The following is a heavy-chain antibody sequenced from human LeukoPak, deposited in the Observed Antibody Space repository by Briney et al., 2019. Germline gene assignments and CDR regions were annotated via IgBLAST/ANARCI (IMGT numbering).Heavy chain of an antibody. V-gene: IGHV4-39*01. D-gene: IGHD3-22*01. CDR3: ARQRTYYYDSSGYYCFDY. CDR1: GFTFSTYG. J-gene: IGHJ4*02. Sequence: GSLRLSCSASGFTFSTYGMNWVRQAPGKGLEWIGSIYYSRRTYYNPSLKSRVTISVDTSKNQFSLKLSSVTAADTAVYYCARQRTYYYDSSGYYCFDYWGQGTLVTVSS. CDR2: IYYSRRT.